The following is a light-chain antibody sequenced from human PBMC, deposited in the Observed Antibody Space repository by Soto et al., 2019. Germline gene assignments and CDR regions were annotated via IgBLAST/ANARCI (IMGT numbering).Light chain of an antibody. J-gene: IGKJ1*01. Sequence: EIVLTQSPGTLSLSQGEGATLSCRASQSVSSTYFAWYQQKPGQAPRLLIYGASTRATGIPDSFSGSGSGTDFTLTISRLEPEDFAVYYCQQYGSSPWTFGQGTNVETK. CDR3: QQYGSSPWT. CDR1: QSVSSTY. V-gene: IGKV3-20*01. CDR2: GAS.